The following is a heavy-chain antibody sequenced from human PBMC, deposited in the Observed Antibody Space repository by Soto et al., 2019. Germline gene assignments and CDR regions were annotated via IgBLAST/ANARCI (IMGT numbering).Heavy chain of an antibody. CDR3: AKVAYDSSGYYFVGIDY. CDR2: ISYDGSNK. Sequence: PGGSLRLSCAASGFTFSSYGMHWVRQAPGKGLEWVAVISYDGSNKYYADSVKGRFTISRDNSKNTLYLQMNSLRAEDTAVYYCAKVAYDSSGYYFVGIDYWGQGTQVTVSS. V-gene: IGHV3-30*18. J-gene: IGHJ4*02. D-gene: IGHD3-22*01. CDR1: GFTFSSYG.